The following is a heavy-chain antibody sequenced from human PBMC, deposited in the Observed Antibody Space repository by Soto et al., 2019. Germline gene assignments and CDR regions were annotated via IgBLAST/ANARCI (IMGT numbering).Heavy chain of an antibody. CDR3: ERASIVGATTFGY. D-gene: IGHD1-26*01. CDR1: GGSISSYY. J-gene: IGHJ4*02. CDR2: CYYSGST. V-gene: IGHV4-59*01. Sequence: QVQLQESGPGLVKPSETLSLPCTVSGGSISSYYWSWIRQPPGKGLEWIGYCYYSGSTNYNPSLKSRVTISVDKSKNHFSLKQSAVTAAGTTVYYCERASIVGATTFGYWSQGTLVTVSS.